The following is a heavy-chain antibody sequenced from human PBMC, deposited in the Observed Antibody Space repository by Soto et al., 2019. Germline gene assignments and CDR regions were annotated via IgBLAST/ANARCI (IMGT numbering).Heavy chain of an antibody. J-gene: IGHJ6*02. D-gene: IGHD5-18*01. CDR1: GGTFSSYA. CDR2: IIPIFGTA. CDR3: ARDLGRRLHALYYDGMDV. Sequence: QVQLVQSGAEVKKPGSSVKVSCKASGGTFSSYAISWVRQAPGQGLEWMGGIIPIFGTANYAQKFQGRVTITADESTSTAYMELSSLRSEDTAVYYCARDLGRRLHALYYDGMDVWGQGTTVTVSS. V-gene: IGHV1-69*01.